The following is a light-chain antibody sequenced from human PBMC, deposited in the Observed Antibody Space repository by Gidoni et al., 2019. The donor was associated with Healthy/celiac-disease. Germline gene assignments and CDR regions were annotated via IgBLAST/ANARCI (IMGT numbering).Light chain of an antibody. J-gene: IGLJ2*01. Sequence: QSLLTHPPSASGTPAQRVTISCSGSSSNIGSNTVHWYQQPPGTAPKLLIYSNNQRPSGVPDRFSGSKSGTSASLAISGLQSEDEADYYCAAWDDSLNGVVFGGGTKLTVL. CDR1: SSNIGSNT. CDR3: AAWDDSLNGVV. V-gene: IGLV1-44*01. CDR2: SNN.